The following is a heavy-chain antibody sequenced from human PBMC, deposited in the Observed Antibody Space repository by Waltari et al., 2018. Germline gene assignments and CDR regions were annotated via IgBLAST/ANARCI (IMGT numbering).Heavy chain of an antibody. J-gene: IGHJ4*02. CDR2: IYHSGST. CDR1: GGSISSGGYS. D-gene: IGHD5-18*01. Sequence: QLQLQESGSGLVKPSQTLSLTCAVSGGSISSGGYSWSWIRQPPGKGLEWIGYIYHSGSTYYNPSRKSRVTISVDRSKNQFSLKLSSVTAADTAVYYCSRGPYERTAMVTYFDYWGQGTLVTVSS. CDR3: SRGPYERTAMVTYFDY. V-gene: IGHV4-30-2*01.